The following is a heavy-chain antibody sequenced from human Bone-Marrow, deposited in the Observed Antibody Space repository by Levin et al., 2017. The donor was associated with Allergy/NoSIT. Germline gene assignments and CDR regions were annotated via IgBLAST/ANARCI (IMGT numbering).Heavy chain of an antibody. CDR3: ASGPYSH. D-gene: IGHD4-11*01. Sequence: LSLTCAASGFTFSSFEMNWVRQAPGKGLEWVSYISSSGNTKYYADSVKGRFTISRDNAKNSLYLQMNSLRAEDTAVYYCASGPYSHWGQGTLVTVFS. J-gene: IGHJ4*02. V-gene: IGHV3-48*03. CDR1: GFTFSSFE. CDR2: ISSSGNTK.